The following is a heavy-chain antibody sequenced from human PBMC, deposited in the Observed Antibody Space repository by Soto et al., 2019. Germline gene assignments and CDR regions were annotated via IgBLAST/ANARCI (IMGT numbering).Heavy chain of an antibody. D-gene: IGHD3-16*01. CDR1: GLTFSTYW. J-gene: IGHJ4*02. CDR2: INQDGSER. Sequence: EVQLVESGGGLVQPGGSLRLPCAASGLTFSTYWMTWVRQLPGKGLEWVASINQDGSERYYVDSVRGRFTISRDNAKNSLFLQMNSLRAEDTAVYYCVCGGNFFVYWGQGTLVTVSP. V-gene: IGHV3-7*01. CDR3: VCGGNFFVY.